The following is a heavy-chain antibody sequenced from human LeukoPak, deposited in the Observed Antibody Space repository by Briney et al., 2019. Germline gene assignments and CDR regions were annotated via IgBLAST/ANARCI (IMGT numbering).Heavy chain of an antibody. CDR1: GFTFSSYA. D-gene: IGHD3-3*01. Sequence: PGGSLRLSCAASGFTFSSYAMSWVRQAPGKGLEWVSAISGSGGSTYYADSVKGRFTISRDDSKNTLYLQMNSLRAEDTAVYYCAKGPKYTIFGVVLNWFDPWGQGTLVTVSS. CDR2: ISGSGGST. J-gene: IGHJ5*02. V-gene: IGHV3-23*01. CDR3: AKGPKYTIFGVVLNWFDP.